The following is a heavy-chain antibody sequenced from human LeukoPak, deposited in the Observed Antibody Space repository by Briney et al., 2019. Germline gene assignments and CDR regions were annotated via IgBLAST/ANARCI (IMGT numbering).Heavy chain of an antibody. CDR3: AREGREGPFDP. CDR1: GYRFTSYG. CDR2: VNPNSGGT. J-gene: IGHJ5*02. Sequence: ASVKVSCKASGYRFTSYGIFWVRQAPGQGLEWMGWVNPNSGGTNYAQKFQGRVTMTRDTSISTAYMELSRLRSDDTAVYYCAREGREGPFDPWGQGTLVTVSS. V-gene: IGHV1-2*02.